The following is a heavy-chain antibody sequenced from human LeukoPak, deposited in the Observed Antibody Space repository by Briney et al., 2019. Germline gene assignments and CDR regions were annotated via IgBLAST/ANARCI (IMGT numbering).Heavy chain of an antibody. CDR2: IRSKANSYAT. CDR3: TTLWIQLWLYNY. D-gene: IGHD5-18*01. Sequence: GGSLRLSCAASGFTVSSNYMSWVRQASGKGLEWVGRIRSKANSYATAYAASVKGRFTISRDDSKNTAYLQMNSLKTEDTAVYYCTTLWIQLWLYNYWGQGTLVTVSS. V-gene: IGHV3-73*01. CDR1: GFTVSSNY. J-gene: IGHJ4*02.